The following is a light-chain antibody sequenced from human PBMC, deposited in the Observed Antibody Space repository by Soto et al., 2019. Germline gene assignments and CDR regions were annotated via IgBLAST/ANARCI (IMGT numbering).Light chain of an antibody. CDR2: LGS. Sequence: DILMTQSPLSLTVTPGEPASISCWSSRGLLHSSGYHYLDWFLQKPGQSPQLLIYLGSNRASGVPDRFGGSGSGTNFTLHINRVEAEDVGIYYCMQALQSPRTFGRGTKVEIK. CDR1: RGLLHSSGYHY. CDR3: MQALQSPRT. J-gene: IGKJ4*01. V-gene: IGKV2-28*01.